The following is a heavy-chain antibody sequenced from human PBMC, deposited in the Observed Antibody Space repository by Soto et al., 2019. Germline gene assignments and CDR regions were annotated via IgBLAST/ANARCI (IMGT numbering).Heavy chain of an antibody. Sequence: QVQLVQSGAEVKKPGSSVKVSCKASGGTFSSYTISWVRQAPGQGLEWMGRIIPILGIANYAQKFQGRVTITADKSTSTAYMELSSLRSEDTAVYYCASSREDYGYFDYWGQGTLVTVSS. D-gene: IGHD4-17*01. J-gene: IGHJ4*02. CDR2: IIPILGIA. V-gene: IGHV1-69*02. CDR1: GGTFSSYT. CDR3: ASSREDYGYFDY.